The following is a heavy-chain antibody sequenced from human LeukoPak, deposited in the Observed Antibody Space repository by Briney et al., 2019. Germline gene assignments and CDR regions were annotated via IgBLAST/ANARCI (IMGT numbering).Heavy chain of an antibody. Sequence: PGGSLRLSCAASGFTFDDYGMSWGRQAPGKGLEWVSGINWNGGSTGYADSVKGRFTISRDNAKNSLYLQMNSLRAEDTALYYCARDSPYNWNDGNFDYWGQGTLVTVSS. CDR2: INWNGGST. D-gene: IGHD1-20*01. J-gene: IGHJ4*02. CDR3: ARDSPYNWNDGNFDY. V-gene: IGHV3-20*04. CDR1: GFTFDDYG.